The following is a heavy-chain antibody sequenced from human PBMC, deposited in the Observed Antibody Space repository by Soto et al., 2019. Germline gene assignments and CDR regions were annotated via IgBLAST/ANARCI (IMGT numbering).Heavy chain of an antibody. CDR1: GCTFSDYA. J-gene: IGHJ4*02. CDR3: GRGGFSTNWRFDY. D-gene: IGHD6-13*01. CDR2: IWFDGATK. Sequence: GGSRSLSCAASGCTFSDYAMHWVRQAPGKGLEWVASIWFDGATKYYADSVKGRFTISRDNSKNTVYLQMNSLRAEDSALYHCGRGGFSTNWRFDYWGQGTLVPVSS. V-gene: IGHV3-33*01.